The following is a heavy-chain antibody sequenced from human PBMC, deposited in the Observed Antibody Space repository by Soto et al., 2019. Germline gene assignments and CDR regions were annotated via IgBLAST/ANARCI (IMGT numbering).Heavy chain of an antibody. CDR1: GYTFTSYD. J-gene: IGHJ4*02. V-gene: IGHV1-8*01. D-gene: IGHD1-26*01. Sequence: QVQVVQSGAEVKKPGASVKVSCKASGYTFTSYDIHWVRQATGQGLEWMGWMNPYSGNIGYAQKFQGRVTMTRNTSISTAYMQLSSLRSEDTAIYYCARLFTVRRGSGSDYWGQGTLVTVSS. CDR2: MNPYSGNI. CDR3: ARLFTVRRGSGSDY.